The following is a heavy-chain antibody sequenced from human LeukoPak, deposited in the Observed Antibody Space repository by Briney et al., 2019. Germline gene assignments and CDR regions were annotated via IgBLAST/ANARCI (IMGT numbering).Heavy chain of an antibody. J-gene: IGHJ4*02. V-gene: IGHV3-7*01. D-gene: IGHD6-13*01. CDR2: IKQDGSEK. CDR1: GFTFSSYS. Sequence: GGSLRLSCAASGFTFSSYSMSWVRQAPGKGLEWVANIKQDGSEKYYVDSVKGRFTISRDNAKNSLSLQMNSLRAEDTAVYYCAVTPYSSSHWGQGTLVTGSS. CDR3: AVTPYSSSH.